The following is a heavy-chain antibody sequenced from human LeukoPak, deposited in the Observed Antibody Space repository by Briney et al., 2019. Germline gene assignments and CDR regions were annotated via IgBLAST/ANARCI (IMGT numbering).Heavy chain of an antibody. CDR3: ARDPNGDYIGAFEI. CDR2: ISGGGDTT. D-gene: IGHD4-17*01. CDR1: GFTFSSYA. J-gene: IGHJ3*02. Sequence: GGSLRLSCAASGFTFSSYAMMWLRQAPGKGLEWVSAISGGGDTTLYADSVKGRFTISRDNSKNTLYLQMSSLRAEDTAVYYCARDPNGDYIGAFEIWGQGTMVTVSS. V-gene: IGHV3-23*01.